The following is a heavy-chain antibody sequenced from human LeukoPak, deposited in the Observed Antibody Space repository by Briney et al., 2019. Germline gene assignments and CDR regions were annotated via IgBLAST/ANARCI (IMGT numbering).Heavy chain of an antibody. CDR1: GFIFSSYG. J-gene: IGHJ3*02. CDR2: ISYNGGST. CDR3: ARDGSGSYYRHDAFDI. D-gene: IGHD3-10*01. Sequence: GGSLRLSCVPSGFIFSSYGMHWVRQAPGKGPEYVSAISYNGGSTYYANSVKGRFTVSRDNSKNTLYLQMGSLRVEDMAVYYCARDGSGSYYRHDAFDIWGQGTMVTVSS. V-gene: IGHV3-64*01.